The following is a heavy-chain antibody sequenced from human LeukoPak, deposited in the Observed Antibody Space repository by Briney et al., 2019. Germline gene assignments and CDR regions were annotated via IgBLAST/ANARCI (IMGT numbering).Heavy chain of an antibody. J-gene: IGHJ4*02. Sequence: SVKVSCRASGDTFSSYAINWVRQAPGQGLEWMGAIIPIYGIPKYAQKFQGRVTITTDEFMTTAYMELSSLRSDDTAVYYCARDPPALDYWGQGTLVTVSS. D-gene: IGHD2-2*01. CDR3: ARDPPALDY. CDR1: GDTFSSYA. V-gene: IGHV1-69*05. CDR2: IIPIYGIP.